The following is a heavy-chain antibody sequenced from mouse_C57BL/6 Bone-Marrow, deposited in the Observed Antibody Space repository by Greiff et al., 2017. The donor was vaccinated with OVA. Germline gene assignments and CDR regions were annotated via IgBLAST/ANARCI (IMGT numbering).Heavy chain of an antibody. CDR2: IDPSDSYT. CDR1: GYTFTSYW. Sequence: VQLQQPGAELVMPGASVKLSCKASGYTFTSYWMHWVKQRPGQGLEWIGEIDPSDSYTNYNQKFKGKSTLTVDNSSSTAYMQLSSLTSEDSAVYYCARKGFAYWGQGTLVTVSA. V-gene: IGHV1-69*01. J-gene: IGHJ3*01. CDR3: ARKGFAY.